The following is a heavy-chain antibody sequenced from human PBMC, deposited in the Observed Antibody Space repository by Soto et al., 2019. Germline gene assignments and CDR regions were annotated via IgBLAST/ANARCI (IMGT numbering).Heavy chain of an antibody. CDR2: ISSSSSTI. CDR1: GFTFSSYS. CDR3: ARGYYDILTGYYNYYYMDV. Sequence: GGSLRLSCAASGFTFSSYSMNWVRQASGKGLEWVSYISSSSSTIYYADSVKGRFTISRDNAKNSLYLQMNSLRAEDTAVYYCARGYYDILTGYYNYYYMDVWGKGTTVTVSS. J-gene: IGHJ6*03. V-gene: IGHV3-48*01. D-gene: IGHD3-9*01.